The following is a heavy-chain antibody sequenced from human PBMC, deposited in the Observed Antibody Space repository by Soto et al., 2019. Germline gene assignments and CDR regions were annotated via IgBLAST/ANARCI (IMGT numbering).Heavy chain of an antibody. CDR2: ISGSGGST. V-gene: IGHV3-23*01. CDR1: GFTFSSYA. CDR3: ANALRGYSYALFDY. D-gene: IGHD5-18*01. Sequence: GGSLRLSCAASGFTFSSYAMSWVRQAPGKGLEWVSAISGSGGSTYYADSVKGRFTISRDNSKNTLYLQMNSLRAEDTAVYYCANALRGYSYALFDYWGQGTLVTVSS. J-gene: IGHJ4*02.